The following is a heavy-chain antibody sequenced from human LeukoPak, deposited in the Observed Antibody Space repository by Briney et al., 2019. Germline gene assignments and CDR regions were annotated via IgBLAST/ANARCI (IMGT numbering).Heavy chain of an antibody. J-gene: IGHJ5*02. CDR1: GGSISSYY. D-gene: IGHD6-13*01. CDR3: ARERQQLVLAWFDP. CDR2: IYTSGST. V-gene: IGHV4-4*07. Sequence: PSETLSLTCTVSGGSISSYYWSWIRQPAGKGLEWIGRIYTSGSTNYNPSLKSRVTMLVDTSKNQFSLKLSSVTAADTAVYYCARERQQLVLAWFDPWGQGTLVTVSS.